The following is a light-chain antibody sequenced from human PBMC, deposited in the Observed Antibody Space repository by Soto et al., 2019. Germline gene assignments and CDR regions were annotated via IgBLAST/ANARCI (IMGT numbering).Light chain of an antibody. V-gene: IGKV1-27*01. J-gene: IGKJ3*01. CDR2: AAS. CDR1: QAIGNY. CDR3: QKYNSAPLP. Sequence: DIQVTQFPSSLSASVGDRITITCRASQAIGNYLAWYQQKPGKVPKLLIYAASTLQSGVPSRFSGSRSGTDFTLTVSSLQPEDVATYYCQKYNSAPLPFGPGTKV.